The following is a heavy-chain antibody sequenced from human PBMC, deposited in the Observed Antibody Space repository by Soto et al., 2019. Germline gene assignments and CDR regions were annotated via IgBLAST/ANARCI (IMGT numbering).Heavy chain of an antibody. CDR2: IYWDDDK. J-gene: IGHJ4*02. V-gene: IGHV2-5*02. Sequence: QVTLKESGPTLVKPTQTLTLTCTFSGFSLSTTAVGVGWIREPPGSALEWLAVIYWDDDKLYSPSLKSRLTITKDTSKNQVVLTMTNMDPVDTGTYYCAHIAYAWVLGGFDYWGQRTLVTVSS. CDR1: GFSLSTTAVG. D-gene: IGHD3-16*01. CDR3: AHIAYAWVLGGFDY.